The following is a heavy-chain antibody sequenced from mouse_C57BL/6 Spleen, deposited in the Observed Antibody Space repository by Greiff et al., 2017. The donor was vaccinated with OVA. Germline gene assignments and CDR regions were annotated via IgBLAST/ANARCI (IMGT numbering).Heavy chain of an antibody. Sequence: EVQVVESGGDLVKPGGSLKLSCAASGFTFSSYGMSWVRQTPDKRLEWVATISSGGSYTYYPDSEKGRFTISRDNAKNTLYLQMSILKSEDTAMYYCARRGYDDYYGFAYWGQGTTLTVSS. CDR1: GFTFSSYG. CDR3: ARRGYDDYYGFAY. V-gene: IGHV5-6*01. D-gene: IGHD2-3*01. CDR2: ISSGGSYT. J-gene: IGHJ2*01.